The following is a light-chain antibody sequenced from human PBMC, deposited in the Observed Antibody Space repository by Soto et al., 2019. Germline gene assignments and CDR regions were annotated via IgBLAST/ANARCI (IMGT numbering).Light chain of an antibody. J-gene: IGLJ1*01. V-gene: IGLV1-40*01. CDR1: SSNIGAGYD. Sequence: QSVLTQPPSVSGAPGQRVTISCTGSSSNIGAGYDVHWYQQLPGTAPKVLIYGNSNRPSGVPDRFSGSKSGTSASLAITGLQAEDEADYYCQSYDSSLSHYVFGTGTKVTVL. CDR2: GNS. CDR3: QSYDSSLSHYV.